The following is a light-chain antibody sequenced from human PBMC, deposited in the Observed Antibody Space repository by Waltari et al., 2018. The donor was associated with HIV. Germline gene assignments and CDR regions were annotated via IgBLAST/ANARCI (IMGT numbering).Light chain of an antibody. CDR1: ILGSKS. CDR3: QVWDSGSGHHV. CDR2: DDD. Sequence: SYVLTQPPSVSVAPGQTARLTCAGHILGSKSVAWYQQRPGQAPVLVVYDDDDRPSGIPERISGSTSGNTATLTIRRVEAGDEADYYCQVWDSGSGHHVFGGGTKVTVL. V-gene: IGLV3-21*02. J-gene: IGLJ1*01.